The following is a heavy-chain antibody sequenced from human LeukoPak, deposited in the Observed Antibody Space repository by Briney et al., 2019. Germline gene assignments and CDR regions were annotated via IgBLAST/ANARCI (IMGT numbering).Heavy chain of an antibody. CDR2: IYYSGST. Sequence: PSETLSLTCTVSGGSISSYYWSWIRQPPGKGLEWIGYIYYSGSTNYNPSLKSRVTISVDTSKNQFSLKLSSVTAADTAVYYCARCGGSQRCWFDPWGQGPLVTVPS. CDR1: GGSISSYY. CDR3: ARCGGSQRCWFDP. D-gene: IGHD2-15*01. V-gene: IGHV4-59*01. J-gene: IGHJ5*02.